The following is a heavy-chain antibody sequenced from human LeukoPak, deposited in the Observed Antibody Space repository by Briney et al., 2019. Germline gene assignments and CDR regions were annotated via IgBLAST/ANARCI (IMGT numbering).Heavy chain of an antibody. CDR2: IKQDGSEQ. V-gene: IGHV3-7*01. J-gene: IGHJ4*02. Sequence: GGSLRLSCAASGFTFSAYSMSWVRPAPGKGLEWVANIKQDGSEQYYVGSVKGRFTISRDNAKNSLYLQMNSLRAEDTAVYYCARDPGPRVPPGSYSDYWGQGTLVTVSS. D-gene: IGHD1-26*01. CDR1: GFTFSAYS. CDR3: ARDPGPRVPPGSYSDY.